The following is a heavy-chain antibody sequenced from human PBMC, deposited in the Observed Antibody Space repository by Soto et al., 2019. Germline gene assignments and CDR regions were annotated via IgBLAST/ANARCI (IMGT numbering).Heavy chain of an antibody. CDR3: ARWGCSSTSCYGSYYYYGMDV. V-gene: IGHV1-18*04. CDR1: GYTFTSYG. CDR2: ISAYNGNT. D-gene: IGHD2-2*01. J-gene: IGHJ6*02. Sequence: GASVKVSCKASGYTFTSYGISWVRQAPGQGLEWMGWISAYNGNTNYAQKLQGRVTMTTDTSTSTAYMELRSLRSDDTAVYYCARWGCSSTSCYGSYYYYGMDVWGQGPTFTVS.